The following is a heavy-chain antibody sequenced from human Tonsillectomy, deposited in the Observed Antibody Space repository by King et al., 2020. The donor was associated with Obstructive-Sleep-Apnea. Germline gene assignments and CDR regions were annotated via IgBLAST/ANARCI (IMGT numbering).Heavy chain of an antibody. CDR2: ISSCSTTI. J-gene: IGHJ6*02. CDR3: ARDRGAAAGTYYYDYGMDV. V-gene: IGHV3-48*01. CDR1: GFIFSTYS. Sequence: VQLVESGGGLVQPGGSLRLSCAASGFIFSTYSMNWVRQAPGKGLEWVSYISSCSTTIYYADSVKGRFTISRDNAKNSLYLRMNSLRAEDTAVYYCARDRGAAAGTYYYDYGMDVWGQGTTVTVSS. D-gene: IGHD6-13*01.